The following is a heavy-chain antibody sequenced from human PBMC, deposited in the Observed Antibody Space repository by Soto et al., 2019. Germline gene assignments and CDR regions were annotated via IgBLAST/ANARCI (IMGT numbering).Heavy chain of an antibody. CDR3: ARDFGQYNWNDINYDYYGMDV. J-gene: IGHJ6*02. D-gene: IGHD1-20*01. Sequence: GGSLRLSCAASGFTFSSYGMHWVRQAPGKGLEWVAVIWYDGSNKYYADSVKGRFTISRDNSKNTLYLQMNSLRAEDTAVYYCARDFGQYNWNDINYDYYGMDVWGQGTTVTVSS. V-gene: IGHV3-33*01. CDR2: IWYDGSNK. CDR1: GFTFSSYG.